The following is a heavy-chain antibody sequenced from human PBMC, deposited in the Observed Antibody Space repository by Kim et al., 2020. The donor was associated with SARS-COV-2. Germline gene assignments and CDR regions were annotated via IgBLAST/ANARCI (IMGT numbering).Heavy chain of an antibody. J-gene: IGHJ4*02. D-gene: IGHD3-10*01. CDR2: IRGSGSDA. CDR3: AKDWGDTRGWFGTAFVN. V-gene: IGHV3-23*01. Sequence: GGSLRLSCAASGFTFGSYGMSWVRQAPGKGLEWVSGIRGSGSDAYYGGSVRGRFTISRDNSKSTLYLQMTSLRVEDTAVYYCAKDWGDTRGWFGTAFVNWGQGTLVTVSP. CDR1: GFTFGSYG.